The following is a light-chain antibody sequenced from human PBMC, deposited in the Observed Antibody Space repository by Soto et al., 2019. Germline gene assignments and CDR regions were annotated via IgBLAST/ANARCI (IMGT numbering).Light chain of an antibody. V-gene: IGKV3-20*01. CDR3: QQYGSSPPWT. Sequence: EIVLTQSPGTLSLSPGERATLSCRASQSVSSSYLAWYQQKPGQAPRLLIYGAYSRTTGIPDRFSGSVSGTGFTLTISRLEPEDFAVYYCQQYGSSPPWTFGQGTKVEIK. CDR1: QSVSSSY. J-gene: IGKJ1*01. CDR2: GAY.